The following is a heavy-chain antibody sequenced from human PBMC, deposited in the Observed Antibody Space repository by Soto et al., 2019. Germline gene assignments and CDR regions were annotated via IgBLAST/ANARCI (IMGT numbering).Heavy chain of an antibody. CDR2: ISATGGST. CDR1: GFTFGIYA. CDR3: AKDLSSYYYFDF. V-gene: IGHV3-23*01. D-gene: IGHD2-15*01. Sequence: EVQLLESGGDLVQPGGSLRLSCAASGFTFGIYAMTWVRQAPGKGLEWVSTISATGGSTFYADSVKGRFTISRDKSKNTLSLQMNSLRAEDTAIYYCAKDLSSYYYFDFWGQGTLVTVSS. J-gene: IGHJ4*02.